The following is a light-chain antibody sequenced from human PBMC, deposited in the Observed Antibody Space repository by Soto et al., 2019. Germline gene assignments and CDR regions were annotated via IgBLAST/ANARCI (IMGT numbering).Light chain of an antibody. V-gene: IGLV2-14*01. CDR3: SSFTGSSYV. CDR2: DVT. Sequence: VLTQPASVSGSPGQSITISCTGTSSDVGNNNYVSWYQQNPGKAPKLIICDVTDRPSGVSNRFSGSKSGNTASLTISGLQADDEADYYCSSFTGSSYVFGTGTKVTVL. CDR1: SSDVGNNNY. J-gene: IGLJ1*01.